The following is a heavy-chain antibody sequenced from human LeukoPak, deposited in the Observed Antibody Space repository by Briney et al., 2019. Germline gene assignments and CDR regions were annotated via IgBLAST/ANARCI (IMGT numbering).Heavy chain of an antibody. V-gene: IGHV3-23*01. CDR3: AKDQDSLARGIIWMNNWFDP. J-gene: IGHJ5*02. CDR2: VSGSGDAT. CDR1: GFTFSSYA. Sequence: PGGSLRLSCAASGFTFSSYAMSWVRQAPGKGLEWVSAVSGSGDATYYADSVKGRFTISRDNSKNMLYLQMNSLRAEDTAVYYCAKDQDSLARGIIWMNNWFDPWGQGSLVTVSS. D-gene: IGHD3-10*01.